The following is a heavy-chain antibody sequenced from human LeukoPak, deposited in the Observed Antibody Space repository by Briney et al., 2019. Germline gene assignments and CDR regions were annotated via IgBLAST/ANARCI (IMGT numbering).Heavy chain of an antibody. CDR1: GYPIRSGYF. CDR3: ARLSSWFVAF. D-gene: IGHD6-13*01. J-gene: IGHJ4*02. Sequence: SETLSLMCSVSGYPIRSGYFWGWIRQPPGKGLEWIASVYHNGSAYYNPSLKSRASISVDTSSNQFSLTLTSVSVADTAVYHCARLSSWFVAFWGQGSQVTVSS. V-gene: IGHV4-38-2*02. CDR2: VYHNGSA.